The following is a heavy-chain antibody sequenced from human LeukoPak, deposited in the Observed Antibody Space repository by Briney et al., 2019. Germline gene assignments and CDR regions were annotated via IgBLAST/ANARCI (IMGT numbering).Heavy chain of an antibody. V-gene: IGHV1-8*01. D-gene: IGHD1-26*01. Sequence: AAVKVSCKASGYTFTSYDINWVRQAPGQGLEWMGWMNTNSGNTDYAQKFQDRVTMTRNTSISTAYMELSSLRSEDTAVYYCARHVCGSYSNPACDAFDIWGQGTMVTVSS. CDR2: MNTNSGNT. CDR1: GYTFTSYD. J-gene: IGHJ3*02. CDR3: ARHVCGSYSNPACDAFDI.